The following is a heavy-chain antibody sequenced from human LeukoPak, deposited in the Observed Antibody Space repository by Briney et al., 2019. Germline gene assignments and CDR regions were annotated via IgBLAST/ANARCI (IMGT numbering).Heavy chain of an antibody. D-gene: IGHD3-3*01. CDR3: ARGDFWSGYPTY. Sequence: GGSLRLSCAASGFSVSSNYMSWVRQAPGKGLEWVSVIYSGGSTYYADSVKGRFTISRDNSKNTLYLQMNSLRDEDTAVYYCARGDFWSGYPTYWGQGTLVTVSS. CDR2: IYSGGST. CDR1: GFSVSSNY. J-gene: IGHJ4*02. V-gene: IGHV3-53*01.